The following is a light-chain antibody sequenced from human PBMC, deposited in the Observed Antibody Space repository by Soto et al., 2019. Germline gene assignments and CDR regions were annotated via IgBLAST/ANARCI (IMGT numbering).Light chain of an antibody. Sequence: DIQMTQSPSSLSASVGDRVTITCLASQSISTYLNWYQQKPGKAPKLLIYAASTLQSGVPSRFSGSGSGTEFTLTISSLQPDNFATYYCQHYNSYFQTFGQGTKVDI. CDR2: AAS. V-gene: IGKV1-5*01. CDR3: QHYNSYFQT. J-gene: IGKJ1*01. CDR1: QSISTY.